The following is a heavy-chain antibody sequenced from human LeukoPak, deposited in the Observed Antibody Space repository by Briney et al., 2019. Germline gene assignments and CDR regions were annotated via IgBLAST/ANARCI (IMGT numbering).Heavy chain of an antibody. CDR2: ISGSGGST. CDR3: AKVERWYPAYYYYGMDV. CDR1: GFTFSSYA. D-gene: IGHD4-23*01. Sequence: GGSPRLSCAASGFTFSSYAMSWVRQAPGKGLEWVSAISGSGGSTYYADSVKGRFTISRDNSKNTLYLQMNSLRAEDTAVYYCAKVERWYPAYYYYGMDVWGQGTTVTVSS. V-gene: IGHV3-23*01. J-gene: IGHJ6*02.